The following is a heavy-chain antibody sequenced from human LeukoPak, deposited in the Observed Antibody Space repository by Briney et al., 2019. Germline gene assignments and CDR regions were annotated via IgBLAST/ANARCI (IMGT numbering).Heavy chain of an antibody. CDR1: GGSISNDY. CDR3: ARTTEAHSWRTRYYDYYMDV. CDR2: IYYSEST. V-gene: IGHV4-59*01. Sequence: SETLSLTCTVSGGSISNDYWGWIRQPPGKGLEWIGYIYYSESTNYNPSLKSRVTISVDTSKNQFSLKLSSVTAADTAGYYCARTTEAHSWRTRYYDYYMDVWGKGTTVTVSS. J-gene: IGHJ6*03. D-gene: IGHD6-13*01.